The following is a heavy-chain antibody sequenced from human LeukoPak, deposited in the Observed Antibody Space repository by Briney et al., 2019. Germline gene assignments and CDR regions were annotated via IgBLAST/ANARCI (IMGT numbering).Heavy chain of an antibody. CDR3: VARIVEGVDY. D-gene: IGHD3-22*01. CDR1: GGSISSYY. Sequence: SETLSLTCTVSGGSISSYYWSWIRQPPGKGLEWIGYIYYSGSTNYNPSLKSRVTISVDTSKNQFSLKLSSVTAADTAVYYCVARIVEGVDYWGQGTLVTVSS. CDR2: IYYSGST. V-gene: IGHV4-59*01. J-gene: IGHJ4*02.